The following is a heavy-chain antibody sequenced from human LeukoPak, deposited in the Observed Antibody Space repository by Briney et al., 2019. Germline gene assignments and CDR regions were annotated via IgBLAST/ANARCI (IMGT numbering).Heavy chain of an antibody. CDR1: GGSISSYY. D-gene: IGHD3-22*01. J-gene: IGHJ4*02. V-gene: IGHV4-4*07. CDR2: IYTSGST. Sequence: SETLSLTCTVSGGSISSYYWSWIRQPAGKGLEWIGRIYTSGSTYYNPSLKSRVTISVDTSKNQFSLKLSSVTAADTAVYYCAVSKVNYYDSSGYVDYWGQGTLVTVSS. CDR3: AVSKVNYYDSSGYVDY.